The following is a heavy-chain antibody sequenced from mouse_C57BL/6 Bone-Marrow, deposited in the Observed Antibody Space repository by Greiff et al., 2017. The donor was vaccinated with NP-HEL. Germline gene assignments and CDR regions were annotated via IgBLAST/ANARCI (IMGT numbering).Heavy chain of an antibody. D-gene: IGHD1-1*01. CDR1: GYTFTSYG. J-gene: IGHJ4*01. Sequence: QVQLQQSGAELARPGASVKLSCKASGYTFTSYGISWVKQRTGQGLEWIGEIYPRSGNTYYNEKFKGKATLTADKSSSTAYMELRSLTSEDSAVYFCCLSSYYAVDYWGQGTSVTVSS. CDR2: IYPRSGNT. V-gene: IGHV1-81*01. CDR3: CLSSYYAVDY.